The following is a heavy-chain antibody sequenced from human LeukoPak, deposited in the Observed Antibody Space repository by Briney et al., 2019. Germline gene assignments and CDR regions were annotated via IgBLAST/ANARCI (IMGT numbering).Heavy chain of an antibody. CDR3: AKGNYYGSGSYGYFDY. CDR1: GFTFSNYS. J-gene: IGHJ4*02. CDR2: ISGSGGNT. D-gene: IGHD3-10*01. Sequence: GSLRLSCAASGFTFSNYSMNWVRQAPGKGLEWVSAISGSGGNTFFADSVKGRFTIFRDNSKNTVYLQMNSLRAEDTAVYYCAKGNYYGSGSYGYFDYWGQGTLVTVSS. V-gene: IGHV3-23*01.